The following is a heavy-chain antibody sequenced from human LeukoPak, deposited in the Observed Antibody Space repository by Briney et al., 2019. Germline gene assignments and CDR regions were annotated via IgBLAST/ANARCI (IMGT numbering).Heavy chain of an antibody. CDR2: ITTRGSTM. CDR1: GFTLSTYD. V-gene: IGHV3-48*03. CDR3: ARRDFYDTTGYLFDY. D-gene: IGHD3-22*01. Sequence: GGSLRLSCAASGFTLSTYDMNWVRQAPGKGLDWVSYITTRGSTMSYADPVKGRFTISRDNAKNSLYLQMNGLRAEDTAVYYCARRDFYDTTGYLFDYWGQGTLVTVSS. J-gene: IGHJ4*02.